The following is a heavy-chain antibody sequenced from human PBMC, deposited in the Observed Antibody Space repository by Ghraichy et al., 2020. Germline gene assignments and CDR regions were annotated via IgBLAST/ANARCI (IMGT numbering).Heavy chain of an antibody. J-gene: IGHJ4*02. D-gene: IGHD3-22*01. CDR1: GFTFSSYG. Sequence: LSLTCAASGFTFSSYGMHWVRQAPGKGLEWVAVISYDGSNKYYADSVKGRFTISRDNSKNTLYLQMNSLRAEDTAVYYCAKPAKRVPYDSSGYEGWGQGTLVTVSS. CDR2: ISYDGSNK. CDR3: AKPAKRVPYDSSGYEG. V-gene: IGHV3-30*18.